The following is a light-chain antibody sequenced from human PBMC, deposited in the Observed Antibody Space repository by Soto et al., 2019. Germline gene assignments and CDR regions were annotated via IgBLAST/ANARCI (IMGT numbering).Light chain of an antibody. J-gene: IGLJ2*01. CDR1: SSNIGSNT. CDR3: AAWDDSLNGVV. Sequence: QAVVTQPPSASGTPGQRVTISCSGGSSNIGSNTVNWYQQLPGTAPKLLIYSNNQRPSGLPDRFSGSKSGTSASLAISGLQSEDEADYYCAAWDDSLNGVVIGGGTKVTVL. CDR2: SNN. V-gene: IGLV1-44*01.